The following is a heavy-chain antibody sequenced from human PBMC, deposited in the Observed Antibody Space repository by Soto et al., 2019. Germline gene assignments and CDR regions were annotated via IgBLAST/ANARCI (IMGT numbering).Heavy chain of an antibody. J-gene: IGHJ4*02. D-gene: IGHD1-26*01. CDR3: AGDNGESRGSYGADDDY. CDR1: GGSISSSSYY. V-gene: IGHV4-39*02. Sequence: SETLSLTCTVSGGSISSSSYYWGWIRQPPGKGLEWIGSIYYSGSTYYNPSLKSRVTISVDTSKNQFSLKLSSVTAADTAVYYCAGDNGESRGSYGADDDYWGQGTLVTVSS. CDR2: IYYSGST.